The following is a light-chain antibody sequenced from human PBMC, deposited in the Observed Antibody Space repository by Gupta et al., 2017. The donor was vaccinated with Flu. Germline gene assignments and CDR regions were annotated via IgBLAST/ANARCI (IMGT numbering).Light chain of an antibody. J-gene: IGLJ1*01. CDR3: EAWDDSLKGEV. CDR2: GHN. V-gene: IGLV1-44*01. Sequence: QSVLTQPPSASGTPGQRVTISCSGSSSNIGSNTVNWHQQLPGTAPKLLIYGHNQRPSGVPDRFSGSKSGTSASLAISVLQSDEEAEDYCEAWDDSLKGEVFGTGTKLTVL. CDR1: SSNIGSNT.